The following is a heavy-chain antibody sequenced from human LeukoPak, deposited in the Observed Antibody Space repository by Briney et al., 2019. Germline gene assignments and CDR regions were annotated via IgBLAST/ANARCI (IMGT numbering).Heavy chain of an antibody. V-gene: IGHV3-53*01. CDR1: GFTVSSNY. CDR3: AKIQDIVVVVAAPFDP. CDR2: IYSGGST. Sequence: PGGSLRLSCAASGFTVSSNYMSWVRQAPGKGLEWVSVIYSGGSTYYADSVKGRFTISRDNSKNTLYLQMNSLRAEDTAVYYCAKIQDIVVVVAAPFDPWGQGTLVTVSS. D-gene: IGHD2-15*01. J-gene: IGHJ5*02.